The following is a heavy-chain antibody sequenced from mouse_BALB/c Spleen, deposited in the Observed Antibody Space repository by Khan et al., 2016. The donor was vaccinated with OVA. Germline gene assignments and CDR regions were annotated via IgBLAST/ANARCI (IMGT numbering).Heavy chain of an antibody. CDR2: INSGGYYT. CDR1: GFTFSTYG. D-gene: IGHD4-1*01. CDR3: ASHLTGSFAY. J-gene: IGHJ3*01. Sequence: DVHLVESGGDLMKPGGSLKLSCAASGFTFSTYGMSWVRQTPDKRLEWVATINSGGYYTYYPDSVQGRFTISRNNAKNTLYLQMSSLKSEDTAMYYCASHLTGSFAYWGQGTLVTVSA. V-gene: IGHV5-6*01.